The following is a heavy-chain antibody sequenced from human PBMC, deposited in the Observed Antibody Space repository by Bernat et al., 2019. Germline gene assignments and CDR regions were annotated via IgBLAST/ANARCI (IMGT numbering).Heavy chain of an antibody. CDR3: ARRWGDIVVGLAARYYYYMDV. CDR1: GFTVSSNY. Sequence: EVQLVESGGGLVQPGGSLRLSCAASGFTVSSNYMSWVRQAPGKGLEWVSVIYSGGSTYYAASVKGRFTISRDNSKNTLYLQINSLRAEDTAVYYCARRWGDIVVGLAARYYYYMDVWGKGTPVTVSS. CDR2: IYSGGST. J-gene: IGHJ6*03. V-gene: IGHV3-66*01. D-gene: IGHD2-2*01.